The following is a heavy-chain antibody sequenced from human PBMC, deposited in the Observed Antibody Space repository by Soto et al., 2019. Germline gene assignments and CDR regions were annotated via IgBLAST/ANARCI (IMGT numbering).Heavy chain of an antibody. CDR1: GGTFSSYA. D-gene: IGHD3-22*01. CDR2: IIPIFGTA. J-gene: IGHJ6*02. CDR3: ARDASVVVTDYYYYGMDV. Sequence: SVKVSCKASGGTFSSYAISWVRQAPGQGLEWMGGIIPIFGTANYAQKFQGRVTITADESTSTAYMELSSLRSEDTAVYYCARDASVVVTDYYYYGMDVWGQGTTVTVSS. V-gene: IGHV1-69*13.